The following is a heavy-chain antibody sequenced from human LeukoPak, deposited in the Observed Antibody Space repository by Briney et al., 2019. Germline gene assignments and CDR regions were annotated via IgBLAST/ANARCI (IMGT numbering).Heavy chain of an antibody. D-gene: IGHD5-12*01. CDR2: ISYDGSNK. J-gene: IGHJ4*02. V-gene: IGHV3-30*04. Sequence: GRSLRLSCAASGFTFSSYAMHWVRQAPGKGLEWVAVISYDGSNKYYADSVKGQFTISRDNSKNTLYLQMNSLRAEDTAVYYCARDGAVVATIGLDYWGQGTLVTVSS. CDR3: ARDGAVVATIGLDY. CDR1: GFTFSSYA.